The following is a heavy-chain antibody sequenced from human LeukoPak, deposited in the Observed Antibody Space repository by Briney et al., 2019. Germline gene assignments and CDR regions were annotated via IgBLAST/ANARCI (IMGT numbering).Heavy chain of an antibody. CDR1: GGSISSYY. V-gene: IGHV4-4*07. J-gene: IGHJ3*02. D-gene: IGHD2-2*01. Sequence: SETLSLTCTVSGGSISSYYWSWIRQPAGKGLEWIGRIYTSGSTNYNPSLKSRVTMSVDTSKNQFSLKLSSVTAADTAVYYCARDLPPRYCSSTSCYGFDIWGQGTMVTV. CDR2: IYTSGST. CDR3: ARDLPPRYCSSTSCYGFDI.